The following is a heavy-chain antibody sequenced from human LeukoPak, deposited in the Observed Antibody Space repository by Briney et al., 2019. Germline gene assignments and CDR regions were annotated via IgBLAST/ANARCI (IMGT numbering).Heavy chain of an antibody. CDR1: GGSISSSSYY. V-gene: IGHV4-39*07. CDR3: ARGDGELQYYLDH. D-gene: IGHD2-21*01. CDR2: IYYSGST. J-gene: IGHJ4*02. Sequence: SETLSLTCTVSGGSISSSSYYWGWIRQPPGKGLEWIGSIYYSGSTYYNPSLKSRVTISVDTSKNQFSLKVNSMTAADTAVYYCARGDGELQYYLDHWGQGTLVTVSS.